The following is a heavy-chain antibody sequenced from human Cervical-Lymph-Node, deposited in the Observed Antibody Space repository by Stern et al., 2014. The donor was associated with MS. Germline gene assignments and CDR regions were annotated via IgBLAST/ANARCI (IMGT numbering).Heavy chain of an antibody. J-gene: IGHJ4*02. V-gene: IGHV3-33*01. CDR1: GFTFSNYG. Sequence: VQLVESGGGVVQPGRSLRLSCAASGFTFSNYGMHWVRQAPGKGLEWLAVIWYDGNKKYYADSVKGRFTISRDNSKNTLFLQMSSLTAEDTALCYCARGNWNYEGMGYWGQGTLVTVSS. CDR2: IWYDGNKK. D-gene: IGHD1-7*01. CDR3: ARGNWNYEGMGY.